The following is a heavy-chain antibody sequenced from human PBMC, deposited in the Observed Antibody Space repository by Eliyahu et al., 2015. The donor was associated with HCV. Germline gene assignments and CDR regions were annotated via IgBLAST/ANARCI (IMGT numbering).Heavy chain of an antibody. V-gene: IGHV3-21*01. Sequence: EVQLVESGGGLVKPGGSLRLSCAASGFSFSGYTMSWVRQPPGKGLGWVASLDTTSTYIYHADSVKGRFTISRDNARDSLYLQMNSLRAEDTAVYYCARSLGYCSGGICYVYDYWGQGTLVTVSS. CDR3: ARSLGYCSGGICYVYDY. CDR1: GFSFSGYT. CDR2: LDTTSTYI. J-gene: IGHJ4*02. D-gene: IGHD2-15*01.